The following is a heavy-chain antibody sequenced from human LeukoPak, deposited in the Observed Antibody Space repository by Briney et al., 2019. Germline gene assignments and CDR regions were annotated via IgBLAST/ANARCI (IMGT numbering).Heavy chain of an antibody. CDR3: TTDGWQYCSSTSCGYFDY. V-gene: IGHV3-15*01. Sequence: GGSLRLSCAASGFTFSSYWMSWVRQAPGKGLEWVGRIKSKTDGGTTDYAAPVKGRFTISRDDSKNTLYLQMNSLKTEDTAVYYCTTDGWQYCSSTSCGYFDYWGQGTLVTVSS. CDR2: IKSKTDGGTT. CDR1: GFTFSSYW. D-gene: IGHD2-2*01. J-gene: IGHJ4*02.